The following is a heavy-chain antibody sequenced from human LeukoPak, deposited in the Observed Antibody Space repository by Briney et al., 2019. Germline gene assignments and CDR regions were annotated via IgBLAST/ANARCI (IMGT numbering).Heavy chain of an antibody. CDR2: ISGSGSST. CDR1: GFIFSSYA. V-gene: IGHV3-23*01. Sequence: PGGSLRLSCAASGFIFSSYAMSWVRQAPGKGLEWVSVISGSGSSTYYADSVKGRFTISRDNSKNTLYLQMNSLRAEDTAVYYCARSAVDSGAFDIWGQGQMVTVSS. J-gene: IGHJ3*02. CDR3: ARSAVDSGAFDI. D-gene: IGHD5-12*01.